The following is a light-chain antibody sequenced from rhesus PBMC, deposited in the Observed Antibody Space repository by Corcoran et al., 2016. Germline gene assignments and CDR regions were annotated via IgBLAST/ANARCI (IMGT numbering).Light chain of an antibody. CDR1: QGINSW. V-gene: IGKV1-22*01. CDR2: KAS. J-gene: IGKJ4*01. Sequence: DIQMTQSPSSLSASVGDTVTITCRASQGINSWLAWYQQKPGKAPKLLIYKASSLQSGVPSRLSGSGSGTDFTLTISSLQSEDFATYYCQQYDSRPLAFGGGTKMEIK. CDR3: QQYDSRPLA.